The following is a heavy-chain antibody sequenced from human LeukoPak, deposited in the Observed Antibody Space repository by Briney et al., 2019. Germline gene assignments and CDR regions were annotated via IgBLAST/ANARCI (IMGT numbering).Heavy chain of an antibody. V-gene: IGHV4-31*02. CDR3: ARVPTMYYDFWSGYLSPYYFDY. Sequence: SWIRQHPGKGLEWIGYIYYSGSTYYNPSLKSRVTISVDTSKNQFSLKLSSVTAADTAVYYCARVPTMYYDFWSGYLSPYYFDYWGQGTLVTVSS. D-gene: IGHD3-3*01. J-gene: IGHJ4*02. CDR2: IYYSGST.